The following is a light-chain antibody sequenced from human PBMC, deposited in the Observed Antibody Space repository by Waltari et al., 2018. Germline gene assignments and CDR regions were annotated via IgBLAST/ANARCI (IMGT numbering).Light chain of an antibody. CDR1: SSDAGYYTY. CDR2: EVT. CDR3: CSYTTSRTLV. V-gene: IGLV2-14*01. Sequence: QSALTQPASVSVSPRQSIPISCTGTSSDAGYYTYVSWSQPHPDKAPKLIIYEVTNRPSGVSNRLSASKSGNTASLTISGLQAEDEANYFCCSYTTSRTLVFGTGTKVTVL. J-gene: IGLJ1*01.